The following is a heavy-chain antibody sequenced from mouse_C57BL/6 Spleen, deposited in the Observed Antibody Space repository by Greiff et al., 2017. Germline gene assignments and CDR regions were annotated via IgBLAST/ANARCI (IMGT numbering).Heavy chain of an antibody. CDR2: IGLKSDNSAT. J-gene: IGHJ4*01. CDR3: TGRYSNYDYYAMDD. Sequence: EVMLVESGGGLVQPGGSMKLSCVASGFTFSNSWMNWVRQSPETGLEWVAQIGLKSDNSATHYAVSVKGRFTNSRDDSKSSVYLQMNNLRAEDTGIYYCTGRYSNYDYYAMDDWGQGTSVTVSS. V-gene: IGHV6-3*01. CDR1: GFTFSNSW. D-gene: IGHD2-5*01.